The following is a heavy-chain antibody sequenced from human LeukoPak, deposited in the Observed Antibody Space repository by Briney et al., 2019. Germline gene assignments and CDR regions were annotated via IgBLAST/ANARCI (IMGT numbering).Heavy chain of an antibody. D-gene: IGHD4/OR15-4a*01. J-gene: IGHJ3*02. CDR3: ARDKRVLRSGLLGAFDI. V-gene: IGHV1-69*04. CDR1: GGTFSSYA. Sequence: SVKVSCKASGGTFSSYAISWVRQAPGQGLEWMGRIIPILGIANYAQKFQGRVTITADKSTSTAYMELSSLRSEDTAVYYCARDKRVLRSGLLGAFDIWGQGTMVTVSS. CDR2: IIPILGIA.